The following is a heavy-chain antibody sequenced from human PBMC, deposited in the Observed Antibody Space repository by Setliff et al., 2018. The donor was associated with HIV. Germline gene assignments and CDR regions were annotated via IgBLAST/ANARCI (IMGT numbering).Heavy chain of an antibody. CDR2: IIPILGIA. CDR1: GGTFSSYA. Sequence: GASVKVSCKASGGTFSSYAISWVRQAPGQGLEWMGGIIPILGIANYAQKFQGRVTITADESTSTAYMELSSLRSEDTAVYYCARDQRAYNWNDAVFYYYGLDVWGQGTTVTVSS. V-gene: IGHV1-69*10. CDR3: ARDQRAYNWNDAVFYYYGLDV. J-gene: IGHJ6*02. D-gene: IGHD1-20*01.